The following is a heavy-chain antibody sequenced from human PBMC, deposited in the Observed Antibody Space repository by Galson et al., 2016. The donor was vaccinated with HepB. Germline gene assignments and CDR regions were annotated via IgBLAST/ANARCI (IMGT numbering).Heavy chain of an antibody. CDR1: GGSVSRGGDS. CDR3: AAETLTTPAFDF. V-gene: IGHV4-30-2*01. CDR2: IYYSGTT. Sequence: TLSLTCTVSGGSVSRGGDSWNWIRQTPGKGLEWIGYIYYSGTTHYNPSLKSRVTMSVDRSRNQFSLRLSSVTAEDTAVDYCAAETLTTPAFDFWGQGTMVTGS. D-gene: IGHD4-17*01. J-gene: IGHJ3*01.